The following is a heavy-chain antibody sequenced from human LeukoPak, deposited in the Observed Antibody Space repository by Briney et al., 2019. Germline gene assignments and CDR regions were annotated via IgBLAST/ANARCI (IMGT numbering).Heavy chain of an antibody. CDR1: GGSISSYS. V-gene: IGHV4-30-2*01. CDR2: IYHSGST. J-gene: IGHJ4*02. Sequence: PSETLSLTCTVSGGSISSYSWSWIRQPPGKGLEWIGYIYHSGSTYYNPSLKSRVTISVDRSKNQFSLKLSSVTAADTAVYYCARADAPRGFGELGYFDYWGQGTLVTVSS. CDR3: ARADAPRGFGELGYFDY. D-gene: IGHD3-10*01.